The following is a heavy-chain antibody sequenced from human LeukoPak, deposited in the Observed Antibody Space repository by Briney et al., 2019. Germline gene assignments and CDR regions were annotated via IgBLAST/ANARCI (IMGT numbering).Heavy chain of an antibody. D-gene: IGHD3-9*01. CDR1: GGSISSFF. V-gene: IGHV4-59*01. CDR3: ARLAPGNYDILTGDPKVVFDY. CDR2: VHSSGST. Sequence: ETLSLTCTVSGGSISSFFWSWIRQPPGKGLEWIGYVHSSGSTKYNPSLKSRLIISVDMSKNQFSLKLRSVSVADTAVYYCARLAPGNYDILTGDPKVVFDYWGQGALVTVSS. J-gene: IGHJ4*02.